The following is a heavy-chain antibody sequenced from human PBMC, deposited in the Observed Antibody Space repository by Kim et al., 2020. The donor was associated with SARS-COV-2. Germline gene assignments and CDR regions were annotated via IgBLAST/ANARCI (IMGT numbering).Heavy chain of an antibody. CDR3: ASAGIVATLTHYYYYYGMDV. D-gene: IGHD5-12*01. J-gene: IGHJ6*02. CDR2: IYYSGST. V-gene: IGHV4-39*01. CDR1: GGSISSSSYY. Sequence: SETLSLTCTVSGGSISSSSYYWGWIRQPPGTGLEWIGSIYYSGSTYYNPSLKSRVTISVDTSKNQFSLKLSSVTAADTAVYYCASAGIVATLTHYYYYYGMDVWGQGTTVTVSS.